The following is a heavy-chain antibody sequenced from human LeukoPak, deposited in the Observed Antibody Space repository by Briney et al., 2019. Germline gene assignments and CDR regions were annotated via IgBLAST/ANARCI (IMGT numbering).Heavy chain of an antibody. CDR2: IWYDGSNE. Sequence: GRSPRLSCAASGFTLSDFGFHWVRQAPGKGLEWVAVIWYDGSNEGYADSVKGRFTISRDDSKNTVFLQMNSLRAEDTAVYYCARGRYSGTWWEDYWGQGTLVTVSS. CDR3: ARGRYSGTWWEDY. V-gene: IGHV3-33*01. J-gene: IGHJ4*02. CDR1: GFTLSDFG. D-gene: IGHD6-13*01.